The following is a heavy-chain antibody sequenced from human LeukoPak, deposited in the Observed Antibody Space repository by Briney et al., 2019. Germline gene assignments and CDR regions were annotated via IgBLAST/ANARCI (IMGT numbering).Heavy chain of an antibody. CDR1: AFTFSIYS. J-gene: IGHJ4*02. CDR2: ISGSGGST. Sequence: GGSLRLSCAASAFTFSIYSMNWVRQAPGKGLEWLSAISGSGGSTYYADSVQGRFTISRDNSKNTLYLQMSSLRAEDTAVYYCANSPKSDYWGQGTLVTVSS. V-gene: IGHV3-23*01. CDR3: ANSPKSDY.